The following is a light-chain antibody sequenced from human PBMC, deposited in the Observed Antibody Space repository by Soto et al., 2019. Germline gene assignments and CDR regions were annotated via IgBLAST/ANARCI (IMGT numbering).Light chain of an antibody. Sequence: QPVLTQPPSVSGAPGQRVTISCTGSSSNIGAGYDVHWYQQLPGTAPKLLIYGNSNRPSGVPDRFSGSKSGTSASLAITGIQAEDEADYYCQSYDSSLSGVVFGGGTKVTVL. V-gene: IGLV1-40*01. J-gene: IGLJ2*01. CDR2: GNS. CDR1: SSNIGAGYD. CDR3: QSYDSSLSGVV.